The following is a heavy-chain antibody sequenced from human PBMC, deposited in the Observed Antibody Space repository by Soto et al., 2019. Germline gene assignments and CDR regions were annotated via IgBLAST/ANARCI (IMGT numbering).Heavy chain of an antibody. CDR2: IKDGGDET. Sequence: HPGGSLRLSCEASGFTFRNYKMNWVRQTPGKGLVWVARIKDGGDETSYAESVKGRFTISRDNAKNTLHLQMSSLRSEDTAVYYCVRFSGLDVWGQGTTVTVSS. J-gene: IGHJ6*02. V-gene: IGHV3-74*01. CDR1: GFTFRNYK. CDR3: VRFSGLDV.